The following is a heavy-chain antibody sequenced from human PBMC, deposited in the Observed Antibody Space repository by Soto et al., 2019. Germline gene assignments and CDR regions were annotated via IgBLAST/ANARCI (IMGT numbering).Heavy chain of an antibody. D-gene: IGHD3-10*01. CDR2: ISTYTGNT. V-gene: IGHV1-18*01. CDR1: GYSFDSYG. CDR3: VRDVSESSGSIGGY. Sequence: QVQLVQSGPELKKPGAAVRVSCKASGYSFDSYGLSWLRQAPGQGLEWMGWISTYTGNTDYPQRFQGRVTMDTDTSTSTDYLDLRSLTSDDTAVYYCVRDVSESSGSIGGYWGQGTLVTVSS. J-gene: IGHJ4*02.